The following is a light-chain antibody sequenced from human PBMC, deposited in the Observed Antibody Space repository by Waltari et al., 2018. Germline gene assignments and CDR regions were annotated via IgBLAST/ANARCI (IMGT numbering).Light chain of an antibody. J-gene: IGKJ1*01. CDR3: QQYNSYSWT. CDR2: KAS. V-gene: IGKV1-5*03. Sequence: DIQMTQSPSSLSASVGDRVTITCRASQSISSWLAWYQQKPGKAPKLLIYKASSLESGVASRFSGSGSGTEFTLTISSLQPDDGATYYCQQYNSYSWTFGQGTKVEIK. CDR1: QSISSW.